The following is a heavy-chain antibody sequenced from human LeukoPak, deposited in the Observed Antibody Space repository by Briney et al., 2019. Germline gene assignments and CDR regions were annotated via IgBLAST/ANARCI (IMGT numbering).Heavy chain of an antibody. Sequence: GGSLRLSCAASGFIFSSYSMNWVRQAPGKGLEWISYISSSSRSIYFADSVRGRFTISRDNAKNSLYLQMNSLRAEDTAVYYCARDAGSYCGGDCYLDYFDYWGQGTLVTVSS. J-gene: IGHJ4*02. D-gene: IGHD2-21*02. V-gene: IGHV3-48*01. CDR3: ARDAGSYCGGDCYLDYFDY. CDR1: GFIFSSYS. CDR2: ISSSSRSI.